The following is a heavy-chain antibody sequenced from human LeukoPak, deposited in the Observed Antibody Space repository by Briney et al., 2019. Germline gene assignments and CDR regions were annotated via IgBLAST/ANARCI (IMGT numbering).Heavy chain of an antibody. CDR2: ISYDGSNK. D-gene: IGHD2-2*01. V-gene: IGHV3-30*07. Sequence: PGGSLRLSCAASGFTFSSYAMHWVRQAPGKGLEWVAVISYDGSNKYYADSVKGRFTISRDNSKNTLYLQMNSLRAEDTAVYYCAKDQEVVPAAILDYWGQGTLVTVSS. CDR1: GFTFSSYA. J-gene: IGHJ4*02. CDR3: AKDQEVVPAAILDY.